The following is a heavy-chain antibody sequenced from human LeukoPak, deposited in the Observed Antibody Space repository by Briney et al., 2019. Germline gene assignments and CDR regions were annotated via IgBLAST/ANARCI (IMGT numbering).Heavy chain of an antibody. CDR1: GGSISSGGYY. J-gene: IGHJ3*02. V-gene: IGHV4-31*03. CDR2: IYYSGST. Sequence: SETLSLTCTVSGGSISSGGYYWSWIRQHPGKGLEWIGYIYYSGSTYYNPSLKSRVTISVDTSKNQFSLKLSSVTAADTAVYYCKLKWDSSGYSPFDIWGQGTMVTVSS. D-gene: IGHD3-22*01. CDR3: KLKWDSSGYSPFDI.